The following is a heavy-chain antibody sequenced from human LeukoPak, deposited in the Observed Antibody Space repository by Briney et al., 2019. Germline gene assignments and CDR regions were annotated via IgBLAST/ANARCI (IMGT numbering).Heavy chain of an antibody. D-gene: IGHD6-19*01. CDR2: MNPNSGNT. Sequence: GASVKVSYKASGYTFTSYDSNWVRQATGQGLEWMGWMNPNSGNTGYAQKFQGRVTMTRNTSISTAYQELSSLRSDDTAVYYCARGTSRIAVGNDYWGQGSLVTVSS. CDR1: GYTFTSYD. J-gene: IGHJ4*02. V-gene: IGHV1-8*01. CDR3: ARGTSRIAVGNDY.